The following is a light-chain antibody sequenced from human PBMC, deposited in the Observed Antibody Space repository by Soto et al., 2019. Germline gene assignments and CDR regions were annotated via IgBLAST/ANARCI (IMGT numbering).Light chain of an antibody. CDR1: SSDVGDYDY. Sequence: QSALTQPRSVSGSPGQSVTISCTGTSSDVGDYDYASWYQQHPGEAPKLMIYDVSKRPSGVPDRFSGSKSGNTASLTISGLQAEDEADYYCCSYAGSYTYVFGTGTKVTVL. CDR2: DVS. V-gene: IGLV2-11*01. J-gene: IGLJ1*01. CDR3: CSYAGSYTYV.